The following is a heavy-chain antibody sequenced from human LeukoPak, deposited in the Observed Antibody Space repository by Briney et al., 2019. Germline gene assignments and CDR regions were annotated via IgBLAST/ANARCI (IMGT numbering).Heavy chain of an antibody. CDR1: GFTFSSYG. Sequence: GGSLRLSCAASGFTFSSYGMHWVRQARGKGLEWVAVIWYDGSNKYHADFVKGRFAISRDNSKNTLYMQMNSLRADDTAVYYCARGRSRTYYGFDYWGQGTLVTVSS. J-gene: IGHJ4*02. CDR3: ARGRSRTYYGFDY. CDR2: IWYDGSNK. D-gene: IGHD1-26*01. V-gene: IGHV3-33*01.